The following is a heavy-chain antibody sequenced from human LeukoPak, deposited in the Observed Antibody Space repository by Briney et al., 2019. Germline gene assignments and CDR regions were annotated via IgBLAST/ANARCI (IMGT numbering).Heavy chain of an antibody. J-gene: IGHJ4*02. D-gene: IGHD6-13*01. CDR1: GGSFSGYY. Sequence: SETLSLTCAVYGGSFSGYYWSWIRQPPGKGLEWIGEINHSGSTNYNPSLKSRVTISVDTSKNQFSLKLSSVTAADTAVYYCAREGSAYSSSPLDYWGQGTLVTVSS. CDR3: AREGSAYSSSPLDY. V-gene: IGHV4-34*01. CDR2: INHSGST.